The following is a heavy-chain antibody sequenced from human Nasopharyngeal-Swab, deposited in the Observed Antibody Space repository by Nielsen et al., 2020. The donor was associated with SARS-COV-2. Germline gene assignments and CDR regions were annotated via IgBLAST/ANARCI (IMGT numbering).Heavy chain of an antibody. V-gene: IGHV3-64*04. D-gene: IGHD3-22*01. CDR3: ARVVVPLVGWYYFDY. CDR2: ISDNGGST. CDR1: GFTFSSYA. J-gene: IGHJ4*02. Sequence: GESLKISCSASGFTFSSYAMHWVRQAPGLGLEYVSAISDNGGSTYYADSVKGRFTISRDNSKNTLYLQMNSLRAEDTAVYYCARVVVPLVGWYYFDYWGQGTLVTVSS.